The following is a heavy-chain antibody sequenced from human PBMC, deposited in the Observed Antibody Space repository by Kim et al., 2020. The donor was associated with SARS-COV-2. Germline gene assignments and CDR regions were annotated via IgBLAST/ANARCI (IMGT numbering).Heavy chain of an antibody. Sequence: ASVKVSCKASGYTFTSYPMNWVRQAPGQGLEWMGCINTYTGNPTYAQGFTGRFVFSLDTSVSTAYLQISSLKADDTAVYFCARGYGSGRPIFGLWGQGTLVTVSS. CDR3: ARGYGSGRPIFGL. CDR2: INTYTGNP. J-gene: IGHJ5*02. V-gene: IGHV7-4-1*02. CDR1: GYTFTSYP. D-gene: IGHD3-10*01.